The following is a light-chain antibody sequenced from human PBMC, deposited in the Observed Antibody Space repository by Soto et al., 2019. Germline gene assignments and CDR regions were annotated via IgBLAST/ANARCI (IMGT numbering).Light chain of an antibody. CDR1: QSVGSNY. V-gene: IGKV3-20*01. CDR2: GAS. J-gene: IGKJ1*01. CDR3: RQYNYSRWT. Sequence: EIVLTQSPGTLSLSPGERATLSCRASQSVGSNYLAWYQQKPDQAPRLLIYGASSRATGIPDRFSGGGSGTDFTLTISRLEPEDFAFYYCRQYNYSRWTFGQGTKVEIK.